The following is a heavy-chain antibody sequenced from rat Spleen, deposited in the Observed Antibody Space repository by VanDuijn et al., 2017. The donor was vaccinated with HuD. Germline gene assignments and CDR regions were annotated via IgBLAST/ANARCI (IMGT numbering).Heavy chain of an antibody. V-gene: IGHV2-6*01. CDR3: ARGGF. CDR1: GFSLTSYT. J-gene: IGHJ2*01. CDR2: ISSVGST. D-gene: IGHD4-4*01. Sequence: QVQLKESGPGLVQPSQTLSLTCTVSGFSLTSYTVSWVRQPPGKGLEWIAAISSVGSTYYNSALKSRLSISRDTSKDQVFLKMNSLQTEDTAMYFCARGGFWGQGVMVTVSS.